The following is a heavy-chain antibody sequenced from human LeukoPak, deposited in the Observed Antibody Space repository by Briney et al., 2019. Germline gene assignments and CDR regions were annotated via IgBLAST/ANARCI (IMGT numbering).Heavy chain of an antibody. CDR3: ARGPDYYDSSGSIDY. D-gene: IGHD3-22*01. CDR1: GGSISSYY. Sequence: SETLSLTCTVSGGSISSYYWSWIRQPPGKGLEWIGYIYYSGSTNYNPSPKSRVTISVDTSKNQFSLKLSSVTAADTAVYYCARGPDYYDSSGSIDYWGQGTLVTVSS. J-gene: IGHJ4*02. V-gene: IGHV4-59*01. CDR2: IYYSGST.